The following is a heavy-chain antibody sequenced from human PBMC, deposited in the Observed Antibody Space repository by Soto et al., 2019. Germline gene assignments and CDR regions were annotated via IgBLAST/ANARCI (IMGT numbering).Heavy chain of an antibody. Sequence: GGSLRLSCAASGFTFSSYAMSWVRQAPGKGLEWVSAISGSGGSTYYADSVKGRFTISRDNSKNTLYLQMNSLRAEDRAVYYCAKSELWFGELLYAFDIWGQGTMVTVS. D-gene: IGHD3-10*01. V-gene: IGHV3-23*01. CDR2: ISGSGGST. CDR1: GFTFSSYA. CDR3: AKSELWFGELLYAFDI. J-gene: IGHJ3*02.